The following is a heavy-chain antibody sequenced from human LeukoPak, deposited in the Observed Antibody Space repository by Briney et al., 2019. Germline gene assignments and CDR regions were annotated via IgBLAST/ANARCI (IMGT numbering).Heavy chain of an antibody. CDR1: GGTFSSCA. Sequence: SVKVSCNASGGTFSSCAISWVRQAPGQGLGWMGGIIPIFGTANYAQKFQGRVTITADESTSTAYMELRSLRSEDTAVYYCARESTEAATEDWGQGTLVTVSS. V-gene: IGHV1-69*13. CDR2: IIPIFGTA. CDR3: ARESTEAATED. D-gene: IGHD6-13*01. J-gene: IGHJ4*02.